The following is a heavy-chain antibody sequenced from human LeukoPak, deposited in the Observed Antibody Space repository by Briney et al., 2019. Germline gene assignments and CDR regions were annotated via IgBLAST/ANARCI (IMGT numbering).Heavy chain of an antibody. J-gene: IGHJ5*02. CDR2: INPNSGGT. Sequence: ASVKVSCKASGYTFTGYYMHWVRQAPGQGLEWMGWINPNSGGTNYAQKFQGRVTMTRDTSISTAYMELSRLRSDDTAVYYCARDSIDYSSSWDWFDPWGQGTLVTVSS. D-gene: IGHD6-13*01. CDR1: GYTFTGYY. CDR3: ARDSIDYSSSWDWFDP. V-gene: IGHV1-2*02.